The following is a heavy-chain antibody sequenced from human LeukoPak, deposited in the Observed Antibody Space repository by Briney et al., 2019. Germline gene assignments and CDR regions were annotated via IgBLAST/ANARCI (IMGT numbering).Heavy chain of an antibody. CDR1: GGSISSGDYN. CDR2: ISNSGST. V-gene: IGHV4-30-4*01. D-gene: IGHD1-26*01. J-gene: IGHJ4*02. Sequence: SETLSLTCTVSGGSISSGDYNWSWLRQPPGKGLEWIGYISNSGSTSYNPSLKSRVTISVDMSKNQFSLKLSSVTVADTAVYYCARSGRKNPPAYWGQGTLVTVSS. CDR3: ARSGRKNPPAY.